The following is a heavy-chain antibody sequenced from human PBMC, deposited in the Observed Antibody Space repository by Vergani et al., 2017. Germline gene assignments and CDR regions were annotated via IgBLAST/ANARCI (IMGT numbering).Heavy chain of an antibody. D-gene: IGHD5-18*01. Sequence: QVQLVQSGAEVKKPGSSVKVSCKASGGTFSSYAISWVRQAPGQGLEWMGIINPSGGSTSYAQKFQGRVTMTRDTSTSTVYMELSSLRSEDTAVYYCARYGSYGYGFDYWGQGTLVTVSS. CDR2: INPSGGST. CDR1: GGTFSSYA. CDR3: ARYGSYGYGFDY. J-gene: IGHJ4*02. V-gene: IGHV1-46*01.